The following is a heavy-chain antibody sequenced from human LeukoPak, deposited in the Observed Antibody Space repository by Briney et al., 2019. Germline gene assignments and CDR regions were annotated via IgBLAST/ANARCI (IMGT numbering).Heavy chain of an antibody. CDR2: IGPDGSGK. D-gene: IGHD1-1*01. Sequence: GGSLRLSCAASGFTFGYYWMSWVRQAPGTGLEWVANIGPDGSGKYYVDSVKGRFTISRDNAKSSLFLQMNSLRDEDTAVYYCASGLRGTYWGQGTLVTVSS. CDR1: GFTFGYYW. V-gene: IGHV3-7*01. J-gene: IGHJ4*02. CDR3: ASGLRGTY.